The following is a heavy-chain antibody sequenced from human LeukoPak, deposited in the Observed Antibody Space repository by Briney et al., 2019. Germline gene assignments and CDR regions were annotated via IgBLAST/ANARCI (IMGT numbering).Heavy chain of an antibody. D-gene: IGHD2/OR15-2a*01. Sequence: GGSLRLSCAASGFTFSSYSMNWVRQAPGKGLEWVSSISSSSSYIYYADSVKGRFTISRDNAKNSLYLQMNSLRAEDTAVYYCARVGRNFYYFDYWGQGTLVTVSS. CDR3: ARVGRNFYYFDY. J-gene: IGHJ4*02. V-gene: IGHV3-21*01. CDR2: ISSSSSYI. CDR1: GFTFSSYS.